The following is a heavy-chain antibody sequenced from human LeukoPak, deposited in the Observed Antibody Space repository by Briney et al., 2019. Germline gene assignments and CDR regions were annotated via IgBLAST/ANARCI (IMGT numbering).Heavy chain of an antibody. CDR2: IYPGDSDT. V-gene: IGHV5-51*01. CDR1: GYSFTSYR. Sequence: GESLKISCKGSGYSFTSYRIGWVRQMPGKGLEWMGIIYPGDSDTRYSPSFQGQVTISADKSISTAYLQWSSLKASDTAMYYCARAHGSGSYYNQLPAYYMDVWGKGTTVTVSS. D-gene: IGHD3-10*01. CDR3: ARAHGSGSYYNQLPAYYMDV. J-gene: IGHJ6*03.